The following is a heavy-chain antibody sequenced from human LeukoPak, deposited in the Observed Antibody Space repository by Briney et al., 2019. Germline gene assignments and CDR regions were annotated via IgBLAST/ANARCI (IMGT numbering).Heavy chain of an antibody. CDR3: AKLANDYGGNSVDY. J-gene: IGHJ4*02. D-gene: IGHD4-23*01. CDR2: ISSSGSTI. CDR1: GFTFRDYY. V-gene: IGHV3-11*01. Sequence: GGSLRLSCAASGFTFRDYYMSWIRQAPGKGLEWVSYISSSGSTIYYADSVKGRFTISRDNAKNSLYLQMNSLRAEDTAVYYCAKLANDYGGNSVDYWGQGTLVTVSS.